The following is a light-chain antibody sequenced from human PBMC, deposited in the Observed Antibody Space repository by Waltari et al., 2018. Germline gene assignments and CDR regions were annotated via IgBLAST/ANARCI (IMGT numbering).Light chain of an antibody. V-gene: IGLV1-47*01. J-gene: IGLJ2*01. Sequence: QSVLTQPPSASGTPGQRVTISCSGSSSNIGSNYVYWYQQLPGTAPKLLIYRNNQRPSGVPERFSGSKSGTSASLAISGLRSEDEADYYCAAWDDSLSVHVVFGGGTKLTVL. CDR1: SSNIGSNY. CDR3: AAWDDSLSVHVV. CDR2: RNN.